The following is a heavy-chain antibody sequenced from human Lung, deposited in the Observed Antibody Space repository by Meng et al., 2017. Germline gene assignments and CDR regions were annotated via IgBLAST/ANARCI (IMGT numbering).Heavy chain of an antibody. V-gene: IGHV4-39*07. Sequence: SETLSLTCTVSGGSISSSSYYWGWIRQPPGRGLEWIGSIYYSGSTYHNPSLKSRVTISVDTSKNQFSLKLSSVTAADTAVYYCARMDRPGIEVAASVDYWGQGKLVTVSS. J-gene: IGHJ4*02. CDR3: ARMDRPGIEVAASVDY. CDR2: IYYSGST. D-gene: IGHD6-19*01. CDR1: GGSISSSSYY.